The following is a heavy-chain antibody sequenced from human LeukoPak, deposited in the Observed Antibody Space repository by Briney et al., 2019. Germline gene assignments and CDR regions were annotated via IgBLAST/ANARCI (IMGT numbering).Heavy chain of an antibody. J-gene: IGHJ4*02. CDR2: ISGSGGST. Sequence: GGSLGLSCAASGFTFSSHAMSWVRQAPGKGLEWVSAISGSGGSTYYADSVKGRLTISRDNSKNTLYLQMNSLRAEDTAVYYCAKGVPSCSTTSCYADYWGQGTLVTVSS. CDR1: GFTFSSHA. CDR3: AKGVPSCSTTSCYADY. D-gene: IGHD2-2*01. V-gene: IGHV3-23*01.